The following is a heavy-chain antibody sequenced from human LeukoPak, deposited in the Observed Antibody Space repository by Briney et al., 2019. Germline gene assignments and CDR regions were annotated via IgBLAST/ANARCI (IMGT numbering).Heavy chain of an antibody. D-gene: IGHD5-18*01. J-gene: IGHJ4*02. Sequence: SQTLSLTCTVSGGSISSGDYYWSWIRQPPGKGLEWIGYIYYSGSTYYNPSLKSRVTISVDTSKNLFSLKLSSVTAADTAVYYCASSSGYSYGPYYFDYWGQGTLVTVSS. CDR1: GGSISSGDYY. V-gene: IGHV4-30-4*01. CDR3: ASSSGYSYGPYYFDY. CDR2: IYYSGST.